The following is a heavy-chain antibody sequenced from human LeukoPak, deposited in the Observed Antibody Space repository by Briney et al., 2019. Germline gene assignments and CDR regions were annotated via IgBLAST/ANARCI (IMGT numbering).Heavy chain of an antibody. D-gene: IGHD6-6*01. CDR2: INGDGSST. CDR1: GFTFSSYW. Sequence: PGGSLRLSCAASGFTFSSYWMHWVRQGPGKGLVWVSRINGDGSSTSYADSVKGRFTVSRDNAKNTLYLQVNNLRAEDTAVYYCARGPNSNWSGLDFWGQGTLLTVSS. J-gene: IGHJ4*02. CDR3: ARGPNSNWSGLDF. V-gene: IGHV3-74*01.